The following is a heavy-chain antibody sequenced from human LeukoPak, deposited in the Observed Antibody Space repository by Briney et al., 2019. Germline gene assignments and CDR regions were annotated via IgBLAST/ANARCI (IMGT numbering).Heavy chain of an antibody. J-gene: IGHJ4*02. Sequence: GASVKVSCKASGGTFNNYAINWVRQAPGQGLEWMGGIFPLFETTNYAQGFQGRVTITADDSTSTAYMELNSLTTEDKAVYYCARGRESHGHYFHFWGQGTLVTVSS. D-gene: IGHD1-26*01. CDR3: ARGRESHGHYFHF. CDR2: IFPLFETT. CDR1: GGTFNNYA. V-gene: IGHV1-69*01.